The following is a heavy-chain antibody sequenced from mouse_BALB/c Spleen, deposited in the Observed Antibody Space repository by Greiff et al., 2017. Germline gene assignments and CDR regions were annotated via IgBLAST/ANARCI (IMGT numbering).Heavy chain of an antibody. J-gene: IGHJ3*01. CDR3: ARERTGTGWFAY. CDR2: IDPANGNT. D-gene: IGHD4-1*01. CDR1: GFNIKDTY. Sequence: EVQLQQSGAELVKPGASVKLSCTASGFNIKDTYMHWVKQRPEQGLEWIGRIDPANGNTKYDPKFQGKATITADTSSNTAYLQLSSLTSEDTAVYYCARERTGTGWFAYWGQGTLVTVSA. V-gene: IGHV14-3*02.